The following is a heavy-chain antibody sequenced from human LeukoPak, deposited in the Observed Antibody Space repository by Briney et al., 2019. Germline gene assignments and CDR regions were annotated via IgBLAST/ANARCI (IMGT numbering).Heavy chain of an antibody. V-gene: IGHV3-13*01. J-gene: IGHJ3*01. Sequence: GGSLRLSCSASGFTFSNYDMHWVRQEKGKGLEWVSSIGTGGHTYYAPSVKSRFTISRENAKNSLYLQMNSLVAGDTAIYYCTRGGLEAPCDVWGQGTMVAVSS. CDR1: GFTFSNYD. CDR2: IGTGGHT. CDR3: TRGGLEAPCDV. D-gene: IGHD5-24*01.